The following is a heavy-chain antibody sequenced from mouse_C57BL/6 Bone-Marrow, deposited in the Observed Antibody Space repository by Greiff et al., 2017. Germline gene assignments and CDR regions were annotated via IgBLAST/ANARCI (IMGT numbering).Heavy chain of an antibody. V-gene: IGHV1-74*01. CDR3: ALFITTVVATGYFDY. CDR2: IHPSDSDT. D-gene: IGHD1-1*01. CDR1: GYTFTSYW. Sequence: QVQLQQPGAELVKPGASVKVSCKASGYTFTSYWMHWVKQRPGQGLEWIGRIHPSDSDTNYNQKFKGKATLTVDKSSSTAYMQLSSLTSEDSAVYYCALFITTVVATGYFDYWGQGTTLTVSS. J-gene: IGHJ2*01.